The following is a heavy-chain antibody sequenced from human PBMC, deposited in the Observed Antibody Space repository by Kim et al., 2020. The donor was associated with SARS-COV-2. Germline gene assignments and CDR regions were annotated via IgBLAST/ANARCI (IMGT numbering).Heavy chain of an antibody. D-gene: IGHD2-2*01. V-gene: IGHV3-30*18. J-gene: IGHJ4*02. CDR1: GFTFSSYG. CDR2: ISYDGSNK. CDR3: AKDLPPGYCSSTSCSLDY. Sequence: GGSLRLSCAASGFTFSSYGMHWVRQAPGKGLEWVAVISYDGSNKYYADSVKGRFTISRDNSKNTLYLQMNSLRAEDTTVYYCAKDLPPGYCSSTSCSLDYWGQGTLVTVSS.